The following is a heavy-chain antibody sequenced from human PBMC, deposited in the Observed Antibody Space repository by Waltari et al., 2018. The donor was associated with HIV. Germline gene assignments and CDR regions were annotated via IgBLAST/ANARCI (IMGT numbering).Heavy chain of an antibody. V-gene: IGHV1-46*01. D-gene: IGHD3-22*01. Sequence: QVQLVQSGAEVKKPGASVKVSCKPSGYTFTSYYMHWVRQAPGQGLEWMGIIDPRSGSTGYAQKVQGRVTMTRDTSTSTVYMELSSLRSEDTAVYYCARESGPITMIVVVGDAFDIWGQGTMVTVSS. CDR1: GYTFTSYY. J-gene: IGHJ3*02. CDR3: ARESGPITMIVVVGDAFDI. CDR2: IDPRSGST.